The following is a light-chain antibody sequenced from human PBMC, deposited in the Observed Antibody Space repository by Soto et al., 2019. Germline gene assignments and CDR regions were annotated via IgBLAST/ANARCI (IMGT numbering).Light chain of an antibody. V-gene: IGKV1-5*01. CDR3: QQYNSYSWT. J-gene: IGKJ1*01. CDR2: DAS. CDR1: QNIDTW. Sequence: DIKMTKTPSNLSGSVRDRVTLTCRASQNIDTWLAWYQQKPGKAPKLLIYDASTLESGVPSRFSGSRSGTEFTLTISSLQPDDFATYYCQQYNSYSWTFGQGTKVDIK.